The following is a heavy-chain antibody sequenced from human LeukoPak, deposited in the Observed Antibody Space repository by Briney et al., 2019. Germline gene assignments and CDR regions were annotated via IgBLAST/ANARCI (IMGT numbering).Heavy chain of an antibody. Sequence: ASVKVSCMASGYTFTGYYMHWVRQAPGQGLEWMGWINPNSGGTNYAQKFQGRVTMTRDTSISTAYMELSRLRSDDTAVYYCARGPFAAAALVEDYWGQGTLVTVSS. CDR3: ARGPFAAAALVEDY. CDR1: GYTFTGYY. J-gene: IGHJ4*02. D-gene: IGHD6-13*01. CDR2: INPNSGGT. V-gene: IGHV1-2*02.